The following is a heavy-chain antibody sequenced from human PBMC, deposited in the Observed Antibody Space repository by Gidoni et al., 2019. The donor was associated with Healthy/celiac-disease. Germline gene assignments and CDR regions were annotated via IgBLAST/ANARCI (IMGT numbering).Heavy chain of an antibody. CDR2: IYYSGST. D-gene: IGHD3-9*01. CDR3: ARHKRGYDILTGYYGGYYFDY. V-gene: IGHV4-39*01. J-gene: IGHJ4*02. Sequence: QLQLQESGPGLVKPSETLSLTCTVSGGSISSSSYYWGGIRQPPGKGLEWIGSIYYSGSTYYNPSLKSRVTISVDTSKNQFSLKLSSVTAADTAVYYCARHKRGYDILTGYYGGYYFDYWGQGTLVTVSS. CDR1: GGSISSSSYY.